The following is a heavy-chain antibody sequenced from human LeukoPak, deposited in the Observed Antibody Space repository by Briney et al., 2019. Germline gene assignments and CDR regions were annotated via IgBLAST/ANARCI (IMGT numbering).Heavy chain of an antibody. Sequence: ASVKVSCKASGYTFTSYGISWVRQAPGQGLEWMGWISAYNGNTNYAQKLQGRVTITTATSTSTAYMELRSLRSDDTAVYYCARAQGIAEQGDYWGQGTQVTASS. CDR2: ISAYNGNT. J-gene: IGHJ4*02. V-gene: IGHV1-18*01. D-gene: IGHD6-13*01. CDR1: GYTFTSYG. CDR3: ARAQGIAEQGDY.